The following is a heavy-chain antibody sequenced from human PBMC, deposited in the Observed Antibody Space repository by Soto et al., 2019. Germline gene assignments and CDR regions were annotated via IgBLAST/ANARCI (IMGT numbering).Heavy chain of an antibody. CDR2: ISAYNGNT. J-gene: IGHJ5*01. CDR1: GYTFTSYG. CDR3: ARVRQWLAWFDS. Sequence: QVQLVQSGAEVKKPRASVKVSCKASGYTFTSYGISRVRQAPGQGLEWMGWISAYNGNTNYAQKLQGRVTMTTDTSTSTACMELRSMRSDDTAVYYCARVRQWLAWFDSWGQGTLVTVSS. V-gene: IGHV1-18*01. D-gene: IGHD6-19*01.